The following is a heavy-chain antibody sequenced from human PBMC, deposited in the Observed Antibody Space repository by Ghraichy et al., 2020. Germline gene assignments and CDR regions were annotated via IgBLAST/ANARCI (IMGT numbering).Heavy chain of an antibody. D-gene: IGHD4-17*01. J-gene: IGHJ4*02. CDR2: ISRDGGST. CDR1: GFTFDDYT. V-gene: IGHV3-43*01. Sequence: GGSLRLSCAASGFTFDDYTMHWVRQAPGKGLEWLSLISRDGGSTYYADSVRGRFTISRDNIKNSLYLQMDSLRSEDTALYYCSKSTPSTVTTSDFWGRGTLGTVCS. CDR3: SKSTPSTVTTSDF.